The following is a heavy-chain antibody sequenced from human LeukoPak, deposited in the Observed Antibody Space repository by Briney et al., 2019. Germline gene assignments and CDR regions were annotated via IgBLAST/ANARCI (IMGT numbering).Heavy chain of an antibody. CDR2: IIPIFGTA. CDR3: ARENGIAARNFDY. J-gene: IGHJ4*02. D-gene: IGHD6-6*01. V-gene: IGHV1-69*05. Sequence: SVKVSCKASGGTFSSYAISWVRQAPGQGLEWMGGIIPIFGTANYAQKFQGRVTITTDESTSTAYMELSSLRSEDTAVYYCARENGIAARNFDYWGQGTLVTVSS. CDR1: GGTFSSYA.